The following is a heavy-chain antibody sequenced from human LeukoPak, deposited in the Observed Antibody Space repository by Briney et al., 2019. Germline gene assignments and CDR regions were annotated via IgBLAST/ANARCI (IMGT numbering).Heavy chain of an antibody. CDR2: IRSNSDGGTI. CDR1: VFTFSNAW. V-gene: IGHV3-15*07. D-gene: IGHD3-22*01. J-gene: IGHJ5*02. CDR3: ATDFYDST. Sequence: PGGSLRLSCATSVFTFSNAWMNWVRQAPWKGLEWVGRIRSNSDGGTIDYAAPVKGRFTLSRDDSKTTLYLQMNSLQTEDTAVYYCATDFYDSTWGQGTLVTVSS.